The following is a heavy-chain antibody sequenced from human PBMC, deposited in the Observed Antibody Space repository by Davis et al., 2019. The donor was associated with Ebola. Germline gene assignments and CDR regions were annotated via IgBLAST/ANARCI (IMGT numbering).Heavy chain of an antibody. V-gene: IGHV1-18*01. Sequence: AASVKVSCKASGYTFTSYGISWVRQAPGQGLEWMGWISAYNGNTNYAQKLQGRVTMTRDTSTSTVYMELSSLRSEDTAVYYCARDGGYCSGGSCYRPNYYYGMDVWGQGTTVTVSS. CDR1: GYTFTSYG. J-gene: IGHJ6*02. D-gene: IGHD2-15*01. CDR3: ARDGGYCSGGSCYRPNYYYGMDV. CDR2: ISAYNGNT.